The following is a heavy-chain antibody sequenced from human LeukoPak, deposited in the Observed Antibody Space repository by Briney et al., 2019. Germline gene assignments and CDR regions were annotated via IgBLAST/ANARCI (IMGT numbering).Heavy chain of an antibody. CDR2: IYYSGST. V-gene: IGHV4-39*07. D-gene: IGHD6-13*01. J-gene: IGHJ4*02. Sequence: SETLSLTCTVSGGSISSSSYYWGWIRQPPGKGLEWIGSIYYSGSTYYNPSLKSRVTISVDTSKNQFSLKLSSVTAADTAVYYCARVLSPYSSSSRPFDYWGQGTLVTVSS. CDR3: ARVLSPYSSSSRPFDY. CDR1: GGSISSSSYY.